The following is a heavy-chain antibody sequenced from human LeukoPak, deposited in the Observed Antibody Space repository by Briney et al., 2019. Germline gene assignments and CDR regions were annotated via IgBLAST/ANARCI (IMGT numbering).Heavy chain of an antibody. CDR1: GGTISSYY. V-gene: IGHV4-59*08. CDR3: ARTFGGVIGYFDY. J-gene: IGHJ4*02. CDR2: IYYSGST. Sequence: PSETLSLTCTVSGGTISSYYWSWIRQPPGKGLEWIGYIYYSGSTNYNPSLKIRVTMSVDTSKNQFSLKLSSVTAADTAVYYCARTFGGVIGYFDYWGQGTLVSVSS. D-gene: IGHD3-16*01.